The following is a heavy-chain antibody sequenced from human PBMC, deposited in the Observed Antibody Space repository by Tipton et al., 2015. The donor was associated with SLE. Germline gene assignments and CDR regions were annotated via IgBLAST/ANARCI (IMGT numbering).Heavy chain of an antibody. CDR2: ISAYNDNT. CDR1: GYNFNEFG. D-gene: IGHD6-13*01. CDR3: ALGYSSTWPPGEFDY. J-gene: IGHJ4*02. V-gene: IGHV1-18*04. Sequence: QSGAEVKRPGASVKVSCKGSGYNFNEFGITWVRQAPGQGLQWMGWISAYNDNTHYGDKVQDRITLTIDKSTSTAYMELRSLTSDDSAIYYCALGYSSTWPPGEFDYWGQGTLVTVSS.